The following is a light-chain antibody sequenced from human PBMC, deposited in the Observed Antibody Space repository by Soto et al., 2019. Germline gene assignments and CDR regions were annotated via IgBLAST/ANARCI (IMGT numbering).Light chain of an antibody. Sequence: EIVLTQSPATLSLSPGERATLSCRASQSVSSYLAWYQQKPGQAPRLLIYDASTRATGIPARFSGSGSGTDFTLTISILEPEDFAVYYCQQRSNWPPFTFGPGTKVDIK. V-gene: IGKV3-11*01. CDR2: DAS. CDR3: QQRSNWPPFT. J-gene: IGKJ3*01. CDR1: QSVSSY.